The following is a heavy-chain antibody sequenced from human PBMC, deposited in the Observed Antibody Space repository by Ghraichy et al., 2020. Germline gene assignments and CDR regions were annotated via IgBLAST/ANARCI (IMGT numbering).Heavy chain of an antibody. CDR2: IGRSGGNT. CDR1: GFTFSNYA. Sequence: LSLTCAASGFTFSNYAMTWFRQAPGKGLRWISCIGRSGGNTYYADSVKGRFSVSRDNSKNTLYLQMNSLRAEDTAIYFCAKERLPNGSGSHDYWDQGTLVTVSS. V-gene: IGHV3-23*01. CDR3: AKERLPNGSGSHDY. D-gene: IGHD3-10*01. J-gene: IGHJ4*02.